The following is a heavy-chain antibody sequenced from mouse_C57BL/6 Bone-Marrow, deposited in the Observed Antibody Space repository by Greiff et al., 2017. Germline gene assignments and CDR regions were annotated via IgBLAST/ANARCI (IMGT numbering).Heavy chain of an antibody. J-gene: IGHJ2*01. Sequence: EVKLMESGGGLVQPGESLKLSCESNEYEFPSHDMSWVRKTPEKRLELVAAINSDGGSTYYPDTMERRFIISRDNTKKTLYLQMSSLRSEDTALYDCARPSIGNYFDYWGQGTTLTVSS. D-gene: IGHD2-14*01. V-gene: IGHV5-2*01. CDR3: ARPSIGNYFDY. CDR2: INSDGGST. CDR1: EYEFPSHD.